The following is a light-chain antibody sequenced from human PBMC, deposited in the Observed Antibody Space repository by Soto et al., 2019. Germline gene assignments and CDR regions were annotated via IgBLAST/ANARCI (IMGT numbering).Light chain of an antibody. J-gene: IGKJ3*01. CDR3: QQSYNFLFT. V-gene: IGKV1-39*01. CDR1: QSISMY. CDR2: GAT. Sequence: DIQMTQSPASLSASVVDTFTITFLASQSISMYLNWYQQKPGKAPNLLIYGATSLQSGVPSRFSGSGSATDFTLTISSLQPEDFATYFCQQSYNFLFTFGPGTKVDIK.